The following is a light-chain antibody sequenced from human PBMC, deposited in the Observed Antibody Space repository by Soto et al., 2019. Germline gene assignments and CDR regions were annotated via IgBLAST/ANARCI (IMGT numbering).Light chain of an antibody. CDR1: QSLLYSDGKTY. Sequence: DIVMTQTPLFLSVTPGQPASISCKSSQSLLYSDGKTYLYWYVQKPGQPPQFLMYEVSNRFYGVPDRFSGSGSGTDFTLKISRVEPDDVGVYYCMQSIQYPCTCGPGTKVDIK. CDR2: EVS. V-gene: IGKV2D-29*01. J-gene: IGKJ3*01. CDR3: MQSIQYPCT.